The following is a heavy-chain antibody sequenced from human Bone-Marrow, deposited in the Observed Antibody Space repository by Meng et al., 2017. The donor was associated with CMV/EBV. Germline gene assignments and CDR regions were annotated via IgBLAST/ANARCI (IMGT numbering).Heavy chain of an antibody. D-gene: IGHD5-12*01. V-gene: IGHV4-39*07. CDR2: MHYGVGT. Sequence: SETRSLTCNVAGVSVSITSYYWGWIRQPPGKGLEWIGSMHYGVGTYQNPSLKSRVTISVDTSKNQFSLKVTSMTAADTAVYYCVSGYGWFDPWGQGTLVTVSS. CDR1: GVSVSITSYY. J-gene: IGHJ5*02. CDR3: VSGYGWFDP.